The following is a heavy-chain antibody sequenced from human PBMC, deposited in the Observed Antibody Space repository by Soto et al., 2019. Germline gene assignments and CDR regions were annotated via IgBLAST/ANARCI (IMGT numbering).Heavy chain of an antibody. CDR3: VRDGTKTLRDWFDP. J-gene: IGHJ5*02. V-gene: IGHV4-4*07. CDR1: GASISGFY. Sequence: SETLSLTCTVSGASISGFYWSWIRKSAGKGLEWIGRIYATGTTDYNPSLKSRVMMSVDTSKKQFSLKLRSVTAADTAVYYCVRDGTKTLRDWFDPWGQGISVTVS. CDR2: IYATGTT. D-gene: IGHD1-1*01.